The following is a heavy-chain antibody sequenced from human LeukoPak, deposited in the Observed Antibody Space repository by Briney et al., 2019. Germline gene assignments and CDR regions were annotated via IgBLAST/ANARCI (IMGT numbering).Heavy chain of an antibody. CDR2: INPNSGGT. D-gene: IGHD2-21*01. CDR1: GYSFTDYY. CDR3: TRADRLDGGPYLIGP. J-gene: IGHJ5*02. Sequence: ASVKVSCKTSGYSFTDYYMHWVRQAPGQGLEWMGWINPNSGGTSSAQTFQGRVTMTRDTSITTVYMEVSWLTSDDTAIYYCTRADRLDGGPYLIGPWGQGTLVTVSS. V-gene: IGHV1-2*02.